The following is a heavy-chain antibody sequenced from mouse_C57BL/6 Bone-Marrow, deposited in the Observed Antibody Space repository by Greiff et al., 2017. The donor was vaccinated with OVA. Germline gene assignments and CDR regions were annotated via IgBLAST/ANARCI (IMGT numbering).Heavy chain of an antibody. Sequence: VKLMESGPGILQPSQTLSLTCSFSGFSLSTFGMGVGWIRQPSGKGLEWLAHIWWDDAKYYNPALKSRLTISKDTSKNQVFLKIANVDTADTATYYCARIAVITTVVAEYFDYWGQGTTLTVSS. CDR1: GFSLSTFGMG. J-gene: IGHJ2*01. CDR3: ARIAVITTVVAEYFDY. D-gene: IGHD1-1*01. CDR2: IWWDDAK. V-gene: IGHV8-8*01.